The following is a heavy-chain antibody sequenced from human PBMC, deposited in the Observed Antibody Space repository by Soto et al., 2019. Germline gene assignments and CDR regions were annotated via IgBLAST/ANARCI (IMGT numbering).Heavy chain of an antibody. D-gene: IGHD6-13*01. CDR2: IYYSGST. CDR1: CGSIISGDYY. Sequence: PSETLSLTCTFSCGSIISGDYYWSWIRQPPGKGLEWIGYIYYSGSTYYNPSLKSRVTISVDTSKNQFSLKLSSVTAADTAVYYCARASRDSSSWYPYYYYYYGMDVWGQGTTVTVSS. CDR3: ARASRDSSSWYPYYYYYYGMDV. V-gene: IGHV4-30-4*01. J-gene: IGHJ6*02.